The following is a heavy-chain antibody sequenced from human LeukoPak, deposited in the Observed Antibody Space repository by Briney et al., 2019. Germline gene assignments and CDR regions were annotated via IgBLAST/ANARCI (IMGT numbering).Heavy chain of an antibody. CDR2: MFASGST. Sequence: PSETLSLTCTVSGGSISSYHWSWIRQPAGKGLEWIGRMFASGSTNCNPSLKSRVTISVDKSKYQFSLKLSSVTAADTAVYYCARDRVGAMDFDYWGPGTLVTVSS. CDR1: GGSISSYH. J-gene: IGHJ4*02. V-gene: IGHV4-4*07. D-gene: IGHD1-26*01. CDR3: ARDRVGAMDFDY.